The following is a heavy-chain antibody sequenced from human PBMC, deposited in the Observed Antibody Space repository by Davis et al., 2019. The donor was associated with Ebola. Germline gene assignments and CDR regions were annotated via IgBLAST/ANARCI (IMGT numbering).Heavy chain of an antibody. CDR3: ARANTGMVPPEIDS. V-gene: IGHV4-34*01. Sequence: SETLSLTCAVYGGSFSGYYWSWIRQPPGKGLEWIGEINHSGSTNYNPSLKSRVTISVDTSKNQFSLKLSSVTAADTAVYYCARANTGMVPPEIDSWGQGTKVTVSS. CDR2: INHSGST. D-gene: IGHD5-18*01. CDR1: GGSFSGYY. J-gene: IGHJ4*02.